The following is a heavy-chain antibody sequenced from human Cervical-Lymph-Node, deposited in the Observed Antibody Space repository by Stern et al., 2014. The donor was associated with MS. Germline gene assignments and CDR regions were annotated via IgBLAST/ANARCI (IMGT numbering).Heavy chain of an antibody. D-gene: IGHD5-24*01. V-gene: IGHV4-59*08. J-gene: IGHJ4*02. CDR2: LSYSGNT. CDR1: GGSISSNY. Sequence: VQLVESGPGLVKPSETLSLTCTVSGGSISSNYWSWIRQPPGKGLEWIGYLSYSGNTNYNPSLKSRVTTSADTSKHHFSLSPSPVPAADTAVYYCARHGPPRRRDDSNHPNFDYWGPGTLVAVSS. CDR3: ARHGPPRRRDDSNHPNFDY.